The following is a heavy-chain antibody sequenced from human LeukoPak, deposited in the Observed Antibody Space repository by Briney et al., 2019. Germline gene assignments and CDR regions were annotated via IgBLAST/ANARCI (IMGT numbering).Heavy chain of an antibody. Sequence: SETLSLTCTVSGGSISSYYWSWIRQPPGKGLEWIGYIYYSGSTNYNPSLKSRVTMSVDTSKNQFSLKQSSVTAADTAVYYCARINYDYVWGSYRYTFDYWGQGTLVTVSS. D-gene: IGHD3-16*02. V-gene: IGHV4-59*01. CDR2: IYYSGST. CDR1: GGSISSYY. CDR3: ARINYDYVWGSYRYTFDY. J-gene: IGHJ4*02.